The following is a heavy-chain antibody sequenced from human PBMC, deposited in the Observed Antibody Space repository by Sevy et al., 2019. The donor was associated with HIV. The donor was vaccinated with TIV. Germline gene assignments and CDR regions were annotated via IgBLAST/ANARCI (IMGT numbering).Heavy chain of an antibody. J-gene: IGHJ4*02. CDR2: LGTAAGVT. Sequence: GGSLRLSCAASGFTFNTYSLIWVRQTPGKGLEWLSFLGTAAGVTYYADSVKGRFTISRDNAKNSLYLQMNSLRDEDTAVYYCARCPGHYSIDYWGQRTLVTVSS. D-gene: IGHD2-21*01. CDR3: ARCPGHYSIDY. V-gene: IGHV3-48*02. CDR1: GFTFNTYS.